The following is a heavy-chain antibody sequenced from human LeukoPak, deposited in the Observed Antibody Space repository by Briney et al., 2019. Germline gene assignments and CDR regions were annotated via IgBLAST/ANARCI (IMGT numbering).Heavy chain of an antibody. CDR3: AREVIAVSAARPYYYGMDV. D-gene: IGHD2-2*01. CDR2: INPRGGST. V-gene: IGHV1-46*01. CDR1: GYIFTNYY. Sequence: ASVKVSCKASGYIFTNYYMHWVRQAPGQGLEWMGIINPRGGSTGYAQKFQGRVTMTRDTPASTVYMELSSLRYEDTAVYYCAREVIAVSAARPYYYGMDVWGQGTTVTVSS. J-gene: IGHJ6*02.